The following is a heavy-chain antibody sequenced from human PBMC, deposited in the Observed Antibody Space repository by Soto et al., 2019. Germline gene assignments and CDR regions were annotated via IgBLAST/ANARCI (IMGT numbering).Heavy chain of an antibody. Sequence: GVSLRLSCAAAGFTFSSYAISWVRQAPGKGLEWVSVISGSGGSTYYADSVKGRFTISRDNSKNTLYLQMNSLRAEYTAVYYCAKVEYSHFDYWGQGTLVTVSS. CDR1: GFTFSSYA. D-gene: IGHD2-15*01. V-gene: IGHV3-23*01. CDR3: AKVEYSHFDY. J-gene: IGHJ4*02. CDR2: ISGSGGST.